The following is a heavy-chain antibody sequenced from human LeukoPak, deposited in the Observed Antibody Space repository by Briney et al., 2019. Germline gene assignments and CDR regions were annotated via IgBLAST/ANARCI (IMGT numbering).Heavy chain of an antibody. J-gene: IGHJ4*02. CDR3: AREPMAAGYFDY. D-gene: IGHD5-24*01. CDR1: GFTFSDYY. Sequence: GXXLRLSCAASGFTFSDYYMSWIRQAPGKGLEWVSYISSSGSTIYYADSVKGRFTISRDNAKNSLYLQMNSLRAEDTAVYYCAREPMAAGYFDYWGQGTLVTVSS. V-gene: IGHV3-11*04. CDR2: ISSSGSTI.